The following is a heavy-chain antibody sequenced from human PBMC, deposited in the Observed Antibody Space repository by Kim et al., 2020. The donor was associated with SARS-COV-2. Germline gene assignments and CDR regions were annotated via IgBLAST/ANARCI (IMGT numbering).Heavy chain of an antibody. V-gene: IGHV1-2*02. D-gene: IGHD3-22*01. Sequence: ASVKVSCKASGYTFTGYYMHWVRQAPGQGLEWMGWINPNSGGTNYAQKFQGRVTMTRDTSISTAYMELSRLRSDDTAVYYCARDWWLDSSSPHYFDYWGQGTLVTVSS. J-gene: IGHJ4*02. CDR2: INPNSGGT. CDR1: GYTFTGYY. CDR3: ARDWWLDSSSPHYFDY.